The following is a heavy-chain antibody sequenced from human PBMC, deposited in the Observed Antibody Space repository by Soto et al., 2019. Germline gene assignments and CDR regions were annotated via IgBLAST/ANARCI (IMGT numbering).Heavy chain of an antibody. Sequence: EVQLVESGGGLVQPGGSLRLSCAASGFAFSTKWMLWVRQGPGKGLVWVSRINIDGTTTNYADSVKGRFTISRDNAKNMLYLQMDSLRAEDTAVYYCARIPYSDTDPCPWGQGTLVTVSS. CDR3: ARIPYSDTDPCP. D-gene: IGHD1-26*01. V-gene: IGHV3-74*01. J-gene: IGHJ5*02. CDR2: INIDGTTT. CDR1: GFAFSTKW.